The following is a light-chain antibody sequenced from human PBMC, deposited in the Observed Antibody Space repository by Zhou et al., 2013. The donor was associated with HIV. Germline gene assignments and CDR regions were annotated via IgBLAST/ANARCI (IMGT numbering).Light chain of an antibody. J-gene: IGKJ4*01. CDR3: QQYNSYPLT. V-gene: IGKV1-5*03. CDR2: KAS. CDR1: ESISSW. Sequence: DIQMTQSPSIVSASVGDRVTITCRASESISSWLAWYQQKPGKTPRLLIYKASTLDTGVPSRFSGSGYGTDFTLTISSLQPDDFATYYCQQYNSYPLTFGGGTKVEMK.